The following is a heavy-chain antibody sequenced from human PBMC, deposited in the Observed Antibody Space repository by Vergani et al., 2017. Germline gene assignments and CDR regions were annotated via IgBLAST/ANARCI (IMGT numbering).Heavy chain of an antibody. CDR3: ASGGYYDFWSGYYDYYMDV. J-gene: IGHJ6*03. D-gene: IGHD3-3*01. Sequence: EVQLVESGGGLVKPGGSLRLSCAASGFTFSSYSMNWVRQAPGKGLEWVSAISGSGGSTYYADSVKGRFTISRDNSKNTLYLQMNSLRAEDTAVYYCASGGYYDFWSGYYDYYMDVWSKGTTVTVSS. V-gene: IGHV3-23*04. CDR2: ISGSGGST. CDR1: GFTFSSYS.